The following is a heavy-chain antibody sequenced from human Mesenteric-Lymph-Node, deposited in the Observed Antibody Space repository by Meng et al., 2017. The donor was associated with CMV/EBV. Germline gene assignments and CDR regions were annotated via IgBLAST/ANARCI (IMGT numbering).Heavy chain of an antibody. Sequence: GESLKISCAASGFTFSDYAMHWVRQAPGQGLEWVGIISYDGGNKYYADSVKGRFTISRDNSKNTLYLQMNRLIPEDTAVYYCARDIKWKYPAFCFDYWGQGTLVTVSS. V-gene: IGHV3-30-3*01. D-gene: IGHD1-20*01. CDR1: GFTFSDYA. J-gene: IGHJ4*02. CDR2: ISYDGGNK. CDR3: ARDIKWKYPAFCFDY.